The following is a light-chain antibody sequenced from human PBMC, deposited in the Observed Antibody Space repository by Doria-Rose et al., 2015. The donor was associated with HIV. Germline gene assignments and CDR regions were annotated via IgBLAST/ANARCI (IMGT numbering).Light chain of an antibody. V-gene: IGLV3-1*01. J-gene: IGLJ2*01. CDR3: QAWDGSTGV. Sequence: SYELIQPPSVSVSPGQTASITCSGDKLGDKYACWYQQKPGQSPVLVIYQDNKRPSGIPERFSGSNSGNTATLTISGTQAVDEADYYCQAWDGSTGVFGGGTKLTGL. CDR2: QDN. CDR1: KLGDKY.